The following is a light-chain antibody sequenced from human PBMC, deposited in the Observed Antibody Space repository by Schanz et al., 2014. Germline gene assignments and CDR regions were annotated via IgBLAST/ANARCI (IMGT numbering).Light chain of an antibody. J-gene: IGKJ2*01. CDR2: KAS. V-gene: IGKV1-5*03. CDR3: QQYNSYLYT. Sequence: DIQMTQSPSTLSASVGDRVTITCRASQSISIWLAWYQQKLGKAPKLLIYKASSLESGVPSRFSGSGSGTEFTLTISSLQPDDFATYYCQQYNSYLYTVGQGTKLEIK. CDR1: QSISIW.